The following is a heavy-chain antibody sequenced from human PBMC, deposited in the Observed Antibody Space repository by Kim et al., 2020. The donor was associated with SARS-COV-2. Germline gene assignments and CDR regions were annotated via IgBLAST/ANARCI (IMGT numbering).Heavy chain of an antibody. J-gene: IGHJ4*02. CDR3: AKEGDTYYDFWSGYYFDY. D-gene: IGHD3-3*01. Sequence: GRFTISRDNSKNTLYLQMNSLRAEDTAVYYCAKEGDTYYDFWSGYYFDYWGQGTLITVSS. V-gene: IGHV3-23*01.